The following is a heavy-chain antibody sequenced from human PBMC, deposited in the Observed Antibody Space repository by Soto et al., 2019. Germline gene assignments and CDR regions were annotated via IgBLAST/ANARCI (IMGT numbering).Heavy chain of an antibody. CDR3: ARDGCSSTSCYAGDTWGDYYYYMDV. Sequence: GESLKISCKGSGYSFTDYYIAWVRQMPGEGLEWMGIIYPGDSDTRYSPSFQGQVTISADKSISTAYLQWISLKASDTAVYYCARDGCSSTSCYAGDTWGDYYYYMDVWGKGTTVTVSS. V-gene: IGHV5-51*01. CDR2: IYPGDSDT. D-gene: IGHD2-2*01. CDR1: GYSFTDYY. J-gene: IGHJ6*03.